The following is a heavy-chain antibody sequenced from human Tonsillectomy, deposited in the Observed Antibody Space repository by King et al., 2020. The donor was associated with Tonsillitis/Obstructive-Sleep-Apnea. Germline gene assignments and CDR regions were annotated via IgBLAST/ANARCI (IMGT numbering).Heavy chain of an antibody. CDR1: GFTFSSYA. D-gene: IGHD2/OR15-2a*01. CDR3: AKPRIALVTWDC. J-gene: IGHJ4*02. CDR2: IGNSGGNT. Sequence: VQLVESGGGLVQRGGSLRLSCAASGFTFSSYAMSWVRQAPGKGLEWVSAIGNSGGNTYYSDSVKGRFTISRDNSRITLHLQMNSLSDDDTAVYYCAKPRIALVTWDCWGQGTLVTGSS. V-gene: IGHV3-23*04.